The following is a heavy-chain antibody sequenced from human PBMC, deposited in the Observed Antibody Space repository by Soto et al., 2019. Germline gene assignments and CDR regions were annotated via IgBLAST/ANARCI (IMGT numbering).Heavy chain of an antibody. CDR3: ARRGAFYSYGSNYYYFYYMDV. CDR1: GGSFSGYY. CDR2: INHSGST. D-gene: IGHD5-18*01. Sequence: SETLSLTCAVYGGSFSGYYWSWIRQPPGKGLEWIGEINHSGSTNYNPSLKSRVTISLDTSKNQFSLKLSSVTAADTAVYYCARRGAFYSYGSNYYYFYYMDVWGKGTTVTVSS. J-gene: IGHJ6*03. V-gene: IGHV4-34*01.